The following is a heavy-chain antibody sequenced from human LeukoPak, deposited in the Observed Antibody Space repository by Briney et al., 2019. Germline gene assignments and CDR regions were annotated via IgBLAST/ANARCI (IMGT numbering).Heavy chain of an antibody. CDR3: GGSITMVRGVTHPIDC. Sequence: ASVKVSCKASGYTFTSYDINWVRQATGQGLEWMGWMNPNSGNTGYAQKFQGRVTMTRNTSISTAYMELSSLRSEDTAVYYCGGSITMVRGVTHPIDCWGQGTLVSVSS. CDR1: GYTFTSYD. J-gene: IGHJ4*02. CDR2: MNPNSGNT. D-gene: IGHD3-10*01. V-gene: IGHV1-8*01.